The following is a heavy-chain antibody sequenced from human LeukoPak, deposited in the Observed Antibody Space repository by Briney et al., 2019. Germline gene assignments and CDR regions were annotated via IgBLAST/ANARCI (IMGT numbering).Heavy chain of an antibody. CDR1: GFTFSSYG. CDR3: AKEDPDGYNSPYYYGMDV. V-gene: IGHV3-30*18. CDR2: ISYDGSNK. Sequence: PGGSQRLSCAASGFTFSSYGMHWVRQAPGKGLEWVAVISYDGSNKYYADSVKGRFTISRDNSKNTLYLQMNSLRAEDTAVYYCAKEDPDGYNSPYYYGMDVWGQGTTVTVSS. D-gene: IGHD5-24*01. J-gene: IGHJ6*02.